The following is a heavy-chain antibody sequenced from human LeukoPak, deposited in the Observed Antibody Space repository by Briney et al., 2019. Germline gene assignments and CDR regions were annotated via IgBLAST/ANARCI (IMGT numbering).Heavy chain of an antibody. J-gene: IGHJ4*02. D-gene: IGHD3-16*02. V-gene: IGHV4-39*07. CDR2: IYYSGST. Sequence: PSETLSLTCTVSGGSISSSSYYWGWIRQPPGKGLEWIGSIYYSGSTYYNPSLKSRVTISVDTSKNQFSLKLSSVTAADTAVYYCARDQIMITFGGAIAYPAFDYWGQGTLVTVSS. CDR3: ARDQIMITFGGAIAYPAFDY. CDR1: GGSISSSSYY.